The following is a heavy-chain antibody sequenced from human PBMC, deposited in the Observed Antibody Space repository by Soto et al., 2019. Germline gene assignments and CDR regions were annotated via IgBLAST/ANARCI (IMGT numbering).Heavy chain of an antibody. CDR2: IYYSGST. Sequence: QVQLQESGPGLMKPSETLSLTCTVSGGSISSYYWSWIRQPPGKGLEWIGYIYYSGSTNYNPSLKSRVTISVDTSKNQFSLKLSSVTAADTAVYYCARAEDVVVVNDYYYYMDVWGKGTTVTVSS. J-gene: IGHJ6*03. CDR3: ARAEDVVVVNDYYYYMDV. V-gene: IGHV4-59*01. CDR1: GGSISSYY. D-gene: IGHD2-15*01.